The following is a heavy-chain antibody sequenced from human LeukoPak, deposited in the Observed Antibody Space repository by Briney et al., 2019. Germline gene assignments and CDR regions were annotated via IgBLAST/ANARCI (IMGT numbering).Heavy chain of an antibody. D-gene: IGHD2-21*02. CDR3: ARGRDHPDY. Sequence: SETLSLTCTVSGGSISSYYWSWIRQPPGKRLEWNGYISYSESTIDNPSLKSRVTMSVDTSKNQFSLKLSSVTAADTAVYYCARGRDHPDYWGQGTLVTVSS. V-gene: IGHV4-59*01. CDR2: ISYSEST. CDR1: GGSISSYY. J-gene: IGHJ4*02.